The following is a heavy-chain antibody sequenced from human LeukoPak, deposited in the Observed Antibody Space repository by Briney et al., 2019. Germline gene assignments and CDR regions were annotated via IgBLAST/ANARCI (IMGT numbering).Heavy chain of an antibody. J-gene: IGHJ5*02. CDR1: GFTFSDYY. CDR2: ISSSGSTI. Sequence: GGSLRLSCAASGFTFSDYYMSWIRQAPGKGLEWVSYISSSGSTIYYADSVKGRFTISRDNAKNSLYLQMNSLRAEDTAVYYCARDQYCSSTSCFEKLGWFDPWGQGTLVTVSS. CDR3: ARDQYCSSTSCFEKLGWFDP. V-gene: IGHV3-11*04. D-gene: IGHD2-2*01.